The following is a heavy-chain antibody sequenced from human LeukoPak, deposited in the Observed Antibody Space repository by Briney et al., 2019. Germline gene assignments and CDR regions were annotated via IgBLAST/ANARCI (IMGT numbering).Heavy chain of an antibody. CDR2: IIPIFGTA. CDR1: GGTFSSYA. CDR3: ARKGHRRGSFYYYYMDV. D-gene: IGHD3-10*01. Sequence: ASVKVSCKASGGTFSSYAISWVRQAPGQGLEWMGGIIPIFGTANYAQKFRGRVTITADKSTSTAYMELSSLRSEDTAVYYCARKGHRRGSFYYYYMDVWGKGTTVTVSS. J-gene: IGHJ6*03. V-gene: IGHV1-69*06.